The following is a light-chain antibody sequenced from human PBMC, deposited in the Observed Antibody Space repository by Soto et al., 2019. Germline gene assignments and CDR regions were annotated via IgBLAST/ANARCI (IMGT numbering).Light chain of an antibody. CDR2: VAS. CDR3: QQLNSYPIT. J-gene: IGKJ5*01. V-gene: IGKV1-5*01. Sequence: DIQMTQSPSSLSASVGDRVTITCRASQSISGWLAWHQQIPGKAPRLLMYVASTLQSGVPSRFSGSGSGTEFTLTITSLQPEDFATYYCQQLNSYPITFGQGTRLEIK. CDR1: QSISGW.